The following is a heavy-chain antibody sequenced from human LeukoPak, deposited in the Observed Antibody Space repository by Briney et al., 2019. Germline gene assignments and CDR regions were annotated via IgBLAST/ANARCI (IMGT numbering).Heavy chain of an antibody. CDR3: ARAAVAGIYYFDY. CDR2: INPNSGGT. D-gene: IGHD6-19*01. J-gene: IGHJ4*02. V-gene: IGHV1-2*02. Sequence: ASVKVSCKASGYTFTSYYMHWVRQAPGQGLEWMGWINPNSGGTNYAQKFQDRVTMTRDTSISTAYMELSRLRSDDTAVYYCARAAVAGIYYFDYWGQGTLVTVSS. CDR1: GYTFTSYY.